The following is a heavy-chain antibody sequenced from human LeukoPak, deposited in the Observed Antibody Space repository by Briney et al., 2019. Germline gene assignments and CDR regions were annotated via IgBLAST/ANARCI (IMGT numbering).Heavy chain of an antibody. D-gene: IGHD3-3*01. J-gene: IGHJ6*03. CDR2: INPNSGGT. V-gene: IGHV1-2*02. CDR1: GYTFTGYY. Sequence: ASVKVSCKASGYTFTGYYMHWVRQAPGQGLEWMGWINPNSGGTNYAQKFQGRVTMTRDTSISTAYMELSSLRSEDTAVYYCARVKSKSARITIFGVVSTQYYYYMDVWGKGTTVTVSS. CDR3: ARVKSKSARITIFGVVSTQYYYYMDV.